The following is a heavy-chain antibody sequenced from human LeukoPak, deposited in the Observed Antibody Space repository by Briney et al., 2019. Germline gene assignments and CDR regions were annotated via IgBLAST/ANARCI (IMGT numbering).Heavy chain of an antibody. CDR3: ARVGSRGYSRAFDM. V-gene: IGHV7-4-1*02. D-gene: IGHD4-11*01. CDR1: GYTFTSYA. Sequence: ASVKVSCKASGYTFTSYAMNWVRQAPGQGLEWMGWINTNTGNPTYAQGFTGRFVFSLDTSVGTAYLQISSLKAEDTAVYYCARVGSRGYSRAFDMWGQGTMVTVSS. CDR2: INTNTGNP. J-gene: IGHJ3*02.